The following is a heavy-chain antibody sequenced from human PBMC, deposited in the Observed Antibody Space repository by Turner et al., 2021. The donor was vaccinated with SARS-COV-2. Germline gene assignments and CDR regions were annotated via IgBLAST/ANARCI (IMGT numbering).Heavy chain of an antibody. CDR1: GFTFSSYG. J-gene: IGHJ4*02. D-gene: IGHD3-3*01. CDR3: AKDDNYDFWTGYYMY. Sequence: QVQLVESGGGVVQPGRSLRLSCAASGFTFSSYGMHWVRQDPGKGLEWVAVISYDGSNKYYADSVKGRFTISRDNSKNTLYLQMNSLRAEDTAVYYCAKDDNYDFWTGYYMYWGQGTLVTVSS. CDR2: ISYDGSNK. V-gene: IGHV3-30*18.